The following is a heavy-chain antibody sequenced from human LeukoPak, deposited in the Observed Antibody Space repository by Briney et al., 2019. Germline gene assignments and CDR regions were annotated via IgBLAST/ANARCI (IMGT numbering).Heavy chain of an antibody. Sequence: GGSLRLSCAASGFTFSDYYMSWIRQAPGKGLEWVSYISSSSSYTKYADSVKGRFTISRDNAKNSLFLQMNSLRAEDTAVYYCARAGGGSASFFAYWGQGTLVTVSS. V-gene: IGHV3-11*05. D-gene: IGHD1-26*01. CDR1: GFTFSDYY. CDR2: ISSSSSYT. J-gene: IGHJ4*02. CDR3: ARAGGGSASFFAY.